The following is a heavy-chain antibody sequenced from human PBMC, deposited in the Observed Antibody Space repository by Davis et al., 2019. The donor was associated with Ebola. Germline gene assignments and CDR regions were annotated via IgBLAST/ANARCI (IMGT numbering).Heavy chain of an antibody. V-gene: IGHV3-23*01. CDR3: ARKDAGSNPFDC. D-gene: IGHD1-26*01. J-gene: IGHJ4*02. CDR1: GFTFSSYP. CDR2: ISGGAATT. Sequence: GGSLRLSCAASGFTFSSYPMTWVRQAPGKGLEWVSVISGGAATTYYADSVRGRFTISRDNSNNILYLQMNSLGVEDTAIYYCARKDAGSNPFDCWGQGTLVTVSS.